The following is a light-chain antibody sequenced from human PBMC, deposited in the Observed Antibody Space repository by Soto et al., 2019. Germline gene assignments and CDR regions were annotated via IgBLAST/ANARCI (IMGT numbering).Light chain of an antibody. CDR1: QSVSSSY. J-gene: IGKJ4*01. Sequence: EIVLTQSPGTLSLSPGERATLSCRASQSVSSSYLVWYQQKPGQAPRLLIYGASSRATGIPDRFSGSGSGTDFTLTISRLEPEDFAVYYCQQNGASPPLTFGGGTKVEIK. CDR2: GAS. V-gene: IGKV3-20*01. CDR3: QQNGASPPLT.